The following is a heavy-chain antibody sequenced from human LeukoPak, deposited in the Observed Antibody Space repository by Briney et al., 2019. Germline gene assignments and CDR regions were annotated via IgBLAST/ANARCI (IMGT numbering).Heavy chain of an antibody. J-gene: IGHJ5*02. CDR1: GFTFSSYA. CDR2: ISGSGGST. D-gene: IGHD1-1*01. V-gene: IGHV3-23*01. Sequence: GGSLRPSCAASGFTFSSYAMSWVRQAPGKGLEWVSAISGSGGSTYYADSVKGRFTISRDNSKNTLYLQMNSLRAEDTAVYYCAKSETGTGEFDPWGQGTLVTVSS. CDR3: AKSETGTGEFDP.